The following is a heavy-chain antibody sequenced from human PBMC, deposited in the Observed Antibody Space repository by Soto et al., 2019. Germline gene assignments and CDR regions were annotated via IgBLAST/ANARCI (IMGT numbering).Heavy chain of an antibody. CDR2: ISAYNGNT. Sequence: GASVKVSCKASGYTFTSYGISWVRQAPGQGLEWMGWISAYNGNTNYAQKLQGRVTMTTDTSTSTAYMELRSLRSDDTAVYYCARGWYEYQLLEEVGYYDGMDFRGQGTTVTGSS. CDR3: ARGWYEYQLLEEVGYYDGMDF. V-gene: IGHV1-18*01. J-gene: IGHJ6*01. D-gene: IGHD2-2*01. CDR1: GYTFTSYG.